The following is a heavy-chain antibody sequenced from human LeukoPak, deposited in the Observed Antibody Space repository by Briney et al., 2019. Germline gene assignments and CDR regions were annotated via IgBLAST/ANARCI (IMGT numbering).Heavy chain of an antibody. D-gene: IGHD3-10*01. CDR2: INHSGST. Sequence: SETLSLTCAVYGGSFSGYYWSWLRQPPGKGLEWIGEINHSGSTNYSPSLKSRVTISVDTSKNQFSLKLIPVPAADTAVYYCARGLQYYGSGSYYPFDYWGQGTLVTVSS. V-gene: IGHV4-34*01. CDR1: GGSFSGYY. CDR3: ARGLQYYGSGSYYPFDY. J-gene: IGHJ4*02.